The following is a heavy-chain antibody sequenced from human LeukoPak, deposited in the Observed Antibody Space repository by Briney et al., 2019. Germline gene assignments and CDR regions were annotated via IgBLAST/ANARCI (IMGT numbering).Heavy chain of an antibody. Sequence: ASVKVSCKASGYTFTSYYMHWVRQAPGQGLEWMGIMNPSGGSTSYAQKFQGRVTMTRDTSTSTVYMELSSLRSEDTAVYYCARDLEVRGVTSYGMDVWGQGTTVTVSS. CDR2: MNPSGGST. CDR1: GYTFTSYY. V-gene: IGHV1-46*01. J-gene: IGHJ6*02. D-gene: IGHD3-10*01. CDR3: ARDLEVRGVTSYGMDV.